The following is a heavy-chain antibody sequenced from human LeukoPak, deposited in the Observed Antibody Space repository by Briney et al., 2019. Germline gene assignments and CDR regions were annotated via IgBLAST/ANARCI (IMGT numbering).Heavy chain of an antibody. CDR2: ISSSGSTI. CDR1: GFTFSDYY. CDR3: ARDFPAGIVLMVYGFDY. D-gene: IGHD2-8*01. J-gene: IGHJ4*02. V-gene: IGHV3-11*04. Sequence: GGSLRLSCAASGFTFSDYYMSWLRQAPGKGLEWVSYISSSGSTIYYADSVKGRFTISRDNAKNSLYLQMNSLRAEDTAVYYCARDFPAGIVLMVYGFDYWGQGTLVTVSS.